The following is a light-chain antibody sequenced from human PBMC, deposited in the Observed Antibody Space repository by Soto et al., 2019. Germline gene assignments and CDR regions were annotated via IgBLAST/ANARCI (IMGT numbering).Light chain of an antibody. V-gene: IGKV3-11*01. J-gene: IGKJ4*01. CDR1: QSVSSY. CDR3: QQRRNSVN. CDR2: DAS. Sequence: EMVLTQSPATLSLSPGERATLSRSASQSVSSYLAWYQQKPGQAPSLLIYDASNRATGIPARFSGSGSGTDFTLTISSLEPEDFAVYYCQQRRNSVNFGGGTKVEIK.